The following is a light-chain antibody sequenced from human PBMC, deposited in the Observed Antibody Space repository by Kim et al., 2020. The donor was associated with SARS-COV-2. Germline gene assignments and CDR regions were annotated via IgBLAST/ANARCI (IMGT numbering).Light chain of an antibody. CDR3: LCRDIRNIHYF. Sequence: ALGQTVRITCQGDILRKSFAAWYQQKPGQAPVLVTYGQNFRPSGIPDRFSGSNSENTASLTITGTQAEDEADYYCLCRDIRNIHYFFEAGTNGTV. V-gene: IGLV3-19*01. CDR1: ILRKSF. J-gene: IGLJ1*01. CDR2: GQN.